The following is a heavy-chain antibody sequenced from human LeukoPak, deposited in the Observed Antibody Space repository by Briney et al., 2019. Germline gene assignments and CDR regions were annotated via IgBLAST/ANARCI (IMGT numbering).Heavy chain of an antibody. CDR2: ISNSGGTI. CDR1: GFSFSGYE. V-gene: IGHV3-48*03. Sequence: GGSLGLSCVASGFSFSGYEMTWVRQAPGRGLEWVSHISNSGGTIYYADSVKGRFTISRDNAKNSLYLQMNSLRAEDTATYYCARGKSMVVIGCFDSWGQGTLVTVSS. J-gene: IGHJ4*02. CDR3: ARGKSMVVIGCFDS. D-gene: IGHD2-21*01.